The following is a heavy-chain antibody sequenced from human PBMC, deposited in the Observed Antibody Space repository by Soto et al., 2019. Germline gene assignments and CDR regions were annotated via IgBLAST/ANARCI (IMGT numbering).Heavy chain of an antibody. CDR2: INPKSGDT. CDR3: ARDLAGNDYFDY. D-gene: IGHD6-19*01. V-gene: IGHV1-2*02. Sequence: ASVKVSCKASEYTLTGYYMNWVRQAPGQGLEWMGWINPKSGDTRYAQKFQGRVTMTRDTSISTAYMELSRLRSDDTAVYYCARDLAGNDYFDYWGQGXLVTVYS. CDR1: EYTLTGYY. J-gene: IGHJ4*02.